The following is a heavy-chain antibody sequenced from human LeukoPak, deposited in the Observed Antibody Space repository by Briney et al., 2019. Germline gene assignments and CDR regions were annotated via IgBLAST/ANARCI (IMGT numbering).Heavy chain of an antibody. V-gene: IGHV4-34*01. J-gene: IGHJ6*02. D-gene: IGHD2-2*01. CDR2: INHSGRT. CDR1: GGSFSDYF. CDR3: ARDVVVVPAAIHYGMDV. Sequence: SETLSLTCAVYGGSFSDYFWGWGRQPPGKGLEWIGEINHSGRTYYNPSLKRRVTISVDTSKNQFSLNLSPVTAADTAVYSCARDVVVVPAAIHYGMDVWGQGTTVIVSS.